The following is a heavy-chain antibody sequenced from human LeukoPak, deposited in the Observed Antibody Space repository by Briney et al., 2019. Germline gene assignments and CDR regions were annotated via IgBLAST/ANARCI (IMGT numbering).Heavy chain of an antibody. D-gene: IGHD6-13*01. J-gene: IGHJ4*02. V-gene: IGHV3-21*01. CDR1: GFTFSSYS. CDR3: ARVKGSSRWYGPDY. Sequence: GGSLRLSCAASGFTFSSYSMNWVRQAPGKGLEWVSSISSSSSYIYYADSVKGRFTISRDNAKNSLYLQMNSLRAEDTAVYYCARVKGSSRWYGPDYWGQGTLVTVSS. CDR2: ISSSSSYI.